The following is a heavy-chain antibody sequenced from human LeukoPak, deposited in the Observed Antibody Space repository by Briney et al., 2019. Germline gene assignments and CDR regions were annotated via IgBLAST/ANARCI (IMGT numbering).Heavy chain of an antibody. CDR2: ISGSGGSI. CDR3: AKAIVVPAAIRYFDY. V-gene: IGHV3-23*01. CDR1: GFTFSSYA. J-gene: IGHJ4*02. D-gene: IGHD2-2*01. Sequence: GGSLRLSCAASGFTFSSYAMSWVRQAPGKGLEWVSAISGSGGSIYYADSVKGRFTISRDNSKNTLYLQMNSLRAEDTAVYYCAKAIVVPAAIRYFDYWGQGTLVTVSS.